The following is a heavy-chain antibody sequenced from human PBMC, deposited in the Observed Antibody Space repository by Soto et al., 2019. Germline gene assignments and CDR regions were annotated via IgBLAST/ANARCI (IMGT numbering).Heavy chain of an antibody. CDR1: GYSFTSYW. CDR3: ARRRYYYDSSGYPDLYYYYGMDV. V-gene: IGHV5-51*01. J-gene: IGHJ6*02. CDR2: IYPGDSDT. Sequence: GESLKISCKGSGYSFTSYWIGWVRQMPGKGLEWMGIIYPGDSDTRYSPSFQGQVTISADKSISTAYLQWSSLKASDTAMYYCARRRYYYDSSGYPDLYYYYGMDVWGQGTTVTAP. D-gene: IGHD3-22*01.